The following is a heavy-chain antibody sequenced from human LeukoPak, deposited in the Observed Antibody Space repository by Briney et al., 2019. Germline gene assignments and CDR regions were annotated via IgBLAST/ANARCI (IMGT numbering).Heavy chain of an antibody. CDR3: AHIADSNGYYYNYFDY. CDR2: IYWDDDQ. D-gene: IGHD3-22*01. CDR1: GFSLTTSGVG. Sequence: SGPTLVKPTQTLTLTCTFSGFSLTTSGVGVGWIRQPPVKALEWLALIYWDDDQRYSPSLKSRLTITKDTSKNQVVLTMTNMDPVDTATYYCAHIADSNGYYYNYFDYWGQGTLVTVSS. J-gene: IGHJ4*02. V-gene: IGHV2-5*02.